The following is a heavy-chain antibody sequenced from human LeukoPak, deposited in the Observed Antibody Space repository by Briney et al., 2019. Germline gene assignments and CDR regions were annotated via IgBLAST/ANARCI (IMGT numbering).Heavy chain of an antibody. Sequence: PSETLCLTCTVSGDSISSSHYYWGWIRQSPGKGLEWIGSIYSGGETHYNPSLNSRVTIFLDTSKNRFSLNLISVTATDTAVYYCVRDYSNFVQGDWGQGTLVTVSS. V-gene: IGHV4-39*02. CDR1: GDSISSSHYY. CDR2: IYSGGET. J-gene: IGHJ4*02. D-gene: IGHD4-11*01. CDR3: VRDYSNFVQGD.